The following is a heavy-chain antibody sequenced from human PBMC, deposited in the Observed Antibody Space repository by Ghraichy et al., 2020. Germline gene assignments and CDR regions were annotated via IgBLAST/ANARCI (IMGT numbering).Heavy chain of an antibody. J-gene: IGHJ4*02. CDR1: GFSLSTSGVG. CDR2: IYWDDDK. Sequence: QTLSLTCTFSGFSLSTSGVGVGWIRQPPGKALEWLALIYWDDDKRYSPSLKSRLTITKDTSKNQVVLTMTNMDPVDQATYYCSRIVTSSANDYWGQGTLVTVSS. V-gene: IGHV2-5*02. CDR3: SRIVTSSANDY.